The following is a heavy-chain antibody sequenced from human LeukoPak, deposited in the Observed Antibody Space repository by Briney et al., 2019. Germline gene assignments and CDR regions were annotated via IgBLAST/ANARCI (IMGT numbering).Heavy chain of an antibody. D-gene: IGHD6-19*01. CDR1: GFTLSSYG. CDR3: AKEGSGGWYEYYFDY. Sequence: GGSLRLSCAASGFTLSSYGMHLVRQAPGKGLEWVAVISYDGSNKYYADSVKGRFTISRDNSKNTLYLQMNSLRAEDTAVYYCAKEGSGGWYEYYFDYWGQGTLVTVSS. CDR2: ISYDGSNK. J-gene: IGHJ4*02. V-gene: IGHV3-30*18.